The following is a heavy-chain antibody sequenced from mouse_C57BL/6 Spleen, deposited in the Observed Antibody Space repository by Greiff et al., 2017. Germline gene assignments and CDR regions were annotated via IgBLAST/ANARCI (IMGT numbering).Heavy chain of an antibody. Sequence: QVQLQQSGAELVKPGASVKLSCKASGYTFTSYWMHWVKQRPGQGLEWIGMIHPNSGSTNYNEKFKSKATLTVDKSSSTAYMQLSSLTSEDSAVYYGARGGSGYVNYAMDYWGQGTSVTVSS. J-gene: IGHJ4*01. CDR1: GYTFTSYW. D-gene: IGHD3-2*02. V-gene: IGHV1-64*01. CDR2: IHPNSGST. CDR3: ARGGSGYVNYAMDY.